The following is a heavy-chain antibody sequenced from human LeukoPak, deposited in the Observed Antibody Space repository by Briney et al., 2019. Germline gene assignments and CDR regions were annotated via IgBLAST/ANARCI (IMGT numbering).Heavy chain of an antibody. CDR2: IYPGDSDT. J-gene: IGHJ4*02. D-gene: IGHD3-22*01. CDR3: ARVAHSSGYSTGEFDY. Sequence: GESLKISCKGSGYSFTSYWIGWVRQMPGKGLEWMGIIYPGDSDTRYSPSFQGQVTISADKSINTAYLQWSSLKASDTAMYYCARVAHSSGYSTGEFDYWGQGTLVTVSS. V-gene: IGHV5-51*01. CDR1: GYSFTSYW.